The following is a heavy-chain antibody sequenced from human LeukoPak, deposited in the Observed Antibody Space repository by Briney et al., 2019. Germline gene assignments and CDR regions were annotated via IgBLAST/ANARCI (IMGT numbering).Heavy chain of an antibody. V-gene: IGHV3-11*01. CDR2: LSPSGTTI. D-gene: IGHD3-9*01. Sequence: GGSLRLSCAASGFNFKDYFMAWIRQAPGKGLECVSYLSPSGTTIDYADSVKGRFTVSRDNARNSLLLQMNSLRVEATAMYFCARSLTRHFDFCGEGTLVSLSP. J-gene: IGHJ4*02. CDR3: ARSLTRHFDF. CDR1: GFNFKDYF.